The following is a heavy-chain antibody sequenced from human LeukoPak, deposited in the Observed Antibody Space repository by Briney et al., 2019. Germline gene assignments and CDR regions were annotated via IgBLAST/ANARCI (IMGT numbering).Heavy chain of an antibody. CDR2: IYHSGST. D-gene: IGHD1-26*01. Sequence: TLSLTCAVSGGSISSGGYSWSWIRQPPGKGLEWIGYIYHSGSTYYNPSLKSRVTISVDRSKNQFSLKLSSVTAADTAVYYCARGLGAGRYNWFDPWGQGTLVTVSS. CDR3: ARGLGAGRYNWFDP. CDR1: GGSISSGGYS. J-gene: IGHJ5*02. V-gene: IGHV4-30-2*01.